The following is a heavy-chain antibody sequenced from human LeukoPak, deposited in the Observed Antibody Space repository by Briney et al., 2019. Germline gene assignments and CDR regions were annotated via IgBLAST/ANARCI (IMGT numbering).Heavy chain of an antibody. CDR3: ARGEVQLWLLIGY. V-gene: IGHV3-30-3*01. J-gene: IGHJ4*02. Sequence: PGGSLRLSCAASGFTFSSYAMHWVRQAPGKGLEWVAVISHDGSNKYYADSVKGRFTISRDNSKNTLYLQMNSLRAEDTAVYYCARGEVQLWLLIGYWGQGTLVTVSS. CDR1: GFTFSSYA. D-gene: IGHD5-18*01. CDR2: ISHDGSNK.